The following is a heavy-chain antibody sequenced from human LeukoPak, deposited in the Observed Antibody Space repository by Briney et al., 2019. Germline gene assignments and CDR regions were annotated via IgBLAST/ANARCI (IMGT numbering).Heavy chain of an antibody. D-gene: IGHD5-12*01. CDR2: INHSGST. J-gene: IGHJ4*02. Sequence: SETQSLTCAVYGGSFSGYYWSWIRQPPGKGLEWIGEINHSGSTNYNPSLKSRVTISVDTSKNQFSLKLSSVTAADTAVYYCATDIAGRADWGQGTLVTVSS. CDR3: ATDIAGRAD. V-gene: IGHV4-34*01. CDR1: GGSFSGYY.